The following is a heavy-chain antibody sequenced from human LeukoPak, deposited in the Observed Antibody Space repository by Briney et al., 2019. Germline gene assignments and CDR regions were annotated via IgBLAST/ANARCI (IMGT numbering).Heavy chain of an antibody. CDR3: VKGGWGIYRDY. D-gene: IGHD3-16*01. V-gene: IGHV3-23*01. J-gene: IGHJ4*02. Sequence: PGGSLRLSCAASGFTLSSYAMTRVRQAPGKGLGWVSDISGSGDSTHYADSVKGRFTISRDNSKNTLFLQMNSLRVEDTALYYCVKGGWGIYRDYWGQGTLVTVSS. CDR1: GFTLSSYA. CDR2: ISGSGDST.